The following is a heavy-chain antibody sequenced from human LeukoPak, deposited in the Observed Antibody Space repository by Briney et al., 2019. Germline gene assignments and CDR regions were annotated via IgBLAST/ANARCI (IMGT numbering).Heavy chain of an antibody. CDR1: GGSFSGYY. CDR2: INHSGST. J-gene: IGHJ3*02. CDR3: ARGGDIVVVVAATGAFDI. Sequence: SGTLSLTCAVYGGSFSGYYWSWIRQPPGKGLEWIGEINHSGSTNYNPSLKSRVTISVDTSKNQFSLKLSSVTAADTAVYYCARGGDIVVVVAATGAFDIWGQGTMVTVSS. D-gene: IGHD2-15*01. V-gene: IGHV4-34*01.